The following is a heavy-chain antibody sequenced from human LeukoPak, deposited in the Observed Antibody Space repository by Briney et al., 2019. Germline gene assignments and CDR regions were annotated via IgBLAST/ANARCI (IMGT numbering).Heavy chain of an antibody. CDR2: IRSKANSYAT. D-gene: IGHD4-17*01. CDR3: TTTTVTQGDY. V-gene: IGHV3-73*01. J-gene: IGHJ4*02. CDR1: GFTFSGSA. Sequence: GGSLRLSCAASGFTFSGSAMHWVRQASGKGLEWVGRIRSKANSYATAYAASVKGRFTISRDDSKNTAYLQMNSLKTEDTAVYYCTTTTVTQGDYWGQGTLVTVSS.